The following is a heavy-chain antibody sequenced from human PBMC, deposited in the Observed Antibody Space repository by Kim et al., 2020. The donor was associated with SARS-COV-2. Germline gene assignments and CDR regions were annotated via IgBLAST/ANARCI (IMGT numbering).Heavy chain of an antibody. CDR1: GFSITSGFY. CDR3: ARPSDFGTGWSPFGH. CDR2: IYHGEGPYSPYEGESI. Sequence: SETLSLTCTVSGFSITSGFYWGWIRQPPGKGLEWIASIYHGEGPYSPYEGESIYYNPSLKSRVTLSVDTSKNQFSLKLTSVIAADTAVYYCARPSDFGTGWSPFGHWGQGTPVTVSS. J-gene: IGHJ4*02. V-gene: IGHV4-38-2*02. D-gene: IGHD2-15*01.